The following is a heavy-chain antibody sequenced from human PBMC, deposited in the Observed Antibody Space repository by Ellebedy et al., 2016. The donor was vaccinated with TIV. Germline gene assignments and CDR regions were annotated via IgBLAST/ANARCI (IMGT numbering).Heavy chain of an antibody. CDR1: GYTFTSYY. J-gene: IGHJ6*02. CDR3: AREPDDQLPPYYYYGMDV. Sequence: ASVKVSXKASGYTFTSYYMHWVRQAPGQGLEWMGIINPSGGSTNYAQKFQGRVTMTRDTSTSTVYMELSSLISDDTAVYYCAREPDDQLPPYYYYGMDVWGQGTTVTVSS. CDR2: INPSGGST. D-gene: IGHD2-2*01. V-gene: IGHV1-46*01.